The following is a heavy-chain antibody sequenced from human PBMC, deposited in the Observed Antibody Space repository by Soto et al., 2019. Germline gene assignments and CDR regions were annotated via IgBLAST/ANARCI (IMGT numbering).Heavy chain of an antibody. J-gene: IGHJ4*02. Sequence: PGGSLRLSCAASGFTFSSYGMHWVRQAPGKGLEWVAVISYDGSNKYYADSVKGRFTISRDNAKNSLYLQMNSLRAEDTAVYYCATQAVAGTFPFDYWGQGTLVTVSS. CDR1: GFTFSSYG. CDR2: ISYDGSNK. V-gene: IGHV3-30*03. D-gene: IGHD6-19*01. CDR3: ATQAVAGTFPFDY.